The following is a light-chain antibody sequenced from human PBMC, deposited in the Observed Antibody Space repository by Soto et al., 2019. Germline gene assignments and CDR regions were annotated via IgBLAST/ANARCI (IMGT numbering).Light chain of an antibody. V-gene: IGKV3-11*01. Sequence: EIVLTQSPATLSLSPGERATLSCRAGQSVSSYLAWYQQKPGQAPRLLIYDASNRATGIPARFNGSGSGTDFTLTISSLEPEDFAVYYCQQRSNWPTFGQGTRLEIK. CDR2: DAS. CDR1: QSVSSY. CDR3: QQRSNWPT. J-gene: IGKJ5*01.